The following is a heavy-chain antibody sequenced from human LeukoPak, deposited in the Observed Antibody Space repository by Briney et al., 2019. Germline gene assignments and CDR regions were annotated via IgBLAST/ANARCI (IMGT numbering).Heavy chain of an antibody. Sequence: GASVKVSCKASGYTFTSYGISWVRQAPGQGLEWMGWISAYNGNTNYAQKLQGRVTMTTDTSTSTAYMELRSLRSDDTAVYYCARLISGWGEQTDFDYWGQGTLVTVSS. J-gene: IGHJ4*02. D-gene: IGHD3-16*01. CDR2: ISAYNGNT. V-gene: IGHV1-18*01. CDR1: GYTFTSYG. CDR3: ARLISGWGEQTDFDY.